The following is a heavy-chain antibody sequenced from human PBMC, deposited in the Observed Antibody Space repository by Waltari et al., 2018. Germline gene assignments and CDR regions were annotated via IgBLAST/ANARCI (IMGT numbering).Heavy chain of an antibody. CDR1: GFTFVNYS. D-gene: IGHD6-13*01. CDR3: ARDSSSWYWDYYYGMDV. CDR2: IRTRSSTI. V-gene: IGHV3-48*01. Sequence: EVQLVESGGGLVPPGGSLRLSCAAPGFTFVNYSMHWVRQAPGRGVEWVSYIRTRSSTINYADSVKSRFTISRDNAKNSLYLQMNSLRAEDTAVYYCARDSSSWYWDYYYGMDVWGQGTTVTVSS. J-gene: IGHJ6*02.